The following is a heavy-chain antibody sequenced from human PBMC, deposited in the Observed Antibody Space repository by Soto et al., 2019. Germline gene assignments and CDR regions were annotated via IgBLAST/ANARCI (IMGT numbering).Heavy chain of an antibody. V-gene: IGHV1-69*01. J-gene: IGHJ6*02. CDR3: ARAAPGGGEYAVDV. CDR1: GGTFSTYA. Sequence: QVQLVQSGAEVKKPGSSVKVSCKTSGGTFSTYAISWVRQAPGQGLEWVGGLIRIFGSANYAQKFQGRVTITADESTSTAYMELSGLRAEDTAVYYCARAAPGGGEYAVDVWGQGTTVTVSS. CDR2: LIRIFGSA. D-gene: IGHD3-16*01.